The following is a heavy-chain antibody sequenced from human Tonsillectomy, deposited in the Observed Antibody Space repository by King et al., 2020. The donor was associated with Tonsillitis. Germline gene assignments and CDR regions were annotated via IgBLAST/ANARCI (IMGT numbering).Heavy chain of an antibody. CDR2: IYYSGST. D-gene: IGHD5-12*01. CDR3: ARSYSGYDQGY. J-gene: IGHJ4*02. Sequence: QVQLQESGPGLVKPSETLSLTCTVSGGSISSYYWSWIRQPPGKGLEWIGYIYYSGSTNYNPSLKSRVTISVDTSKNQFSLKLSSVTAADTAVYYRARSYSGYDQGYWGQGTLVTVSS. CDR1: GGSISSYY. V-gene: IGHV4-59*08.